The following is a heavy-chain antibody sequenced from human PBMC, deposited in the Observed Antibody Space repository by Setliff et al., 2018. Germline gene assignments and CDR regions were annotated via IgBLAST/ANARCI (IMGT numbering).Heavy chain of an antibody. D-gene: IGHD3-22*01. CDR1: GGAISSYY. CDR2: IYASGST. J-gene: IGHJ5*02. Sequence: PSETLSLTCTVSGGAISSYYWSWIRQPPGKGLEWIGYIYASGSTYYNPSLKSRATISVDTSKNQFSLKLSSVTAADTAVYYCARAAKYDSSGYYGFWFDPWGQGTLVTVSS. CDR3: ARAAKYDSSGYYGFWFDP. V-gene: IGHV4-59*01.